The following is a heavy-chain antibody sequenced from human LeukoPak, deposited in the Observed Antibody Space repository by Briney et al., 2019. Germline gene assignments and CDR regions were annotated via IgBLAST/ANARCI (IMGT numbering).Heavy chain of an antibody. CDR3: TTDYYDSSAYPLNFDY. CDR2: IRSKTDGGTT. V-gene: IGHV3-15*01. CDR1: GFSFNYAW. J-gene: IGHJ4*02. D-gene: IGHD3-22*01. Sequence: PGGSLRLSCAASGFSFNYAWMSWVRQAPGKGLEWVGRIRSKTDGGTTDCAAPGEGRFTISRDDSKNTLYLQMNSLKTEDTAVYYCTTDYYDSSAYPLNFDYWGQGTLVTVSS.